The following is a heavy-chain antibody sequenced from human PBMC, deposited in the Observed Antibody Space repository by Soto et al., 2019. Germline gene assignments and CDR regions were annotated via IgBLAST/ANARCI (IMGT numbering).Heavy chain of an antibody. Sequence: GGSLRLSCAASGFTFSGYWMSWVRQAPGKGLEWVANIEHGGGEKNYVDSVKGRFTISRDNTKNSVYLQMNSLRSEDTAVYYCATGRDGYNHYFDYWGQGAMVTVSS. D-gene: IGHD5-12*01. CDR1: GFTFSGYW. J-gene: IGHJ4*02. CDR3: ATGRDGYNHYFDY. CDR2: IEHGGGEK. V-gene: IGHV3-7*03.